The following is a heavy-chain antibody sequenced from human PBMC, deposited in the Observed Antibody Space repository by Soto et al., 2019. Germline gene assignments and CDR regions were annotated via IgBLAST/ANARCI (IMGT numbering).Heavy chain of an antibody. Sequence: PSETLSRTCTVSGGSISSGGYYCSWIRQHPGKGLEWIGYIYYSGSTYYNPSLKSRVTISVDTSKNQFSLKLSSVTAADTAVYYCARVKGEDIWNYFYYYYYLDVWGKGNTVNVSS. J-gene: IGHJ6*03. CDR2: IYYSGST. CDR1: GGSISSGGYY. CDR3: ARVKGEDIWNYFYYYYYLDV. V-gene: IGHV4-31*03. D-gene: IGHD1-7*01.